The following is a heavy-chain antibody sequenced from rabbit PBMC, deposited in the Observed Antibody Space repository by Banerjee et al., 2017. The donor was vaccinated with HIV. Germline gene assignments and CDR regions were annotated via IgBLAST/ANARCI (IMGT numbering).Heavy chain of an antibody. J-gene: IGHJ4*01. Sequence: QEQLEESGGDLVKPEGSLTLTCTASGFSFSSNYYMCWVRQAPGKGLEWIACIYGGSSGSTYYTSWAKGRFTISKTSSTTVTLQMTSLTVADTATYFCASDNVVGAGGYGRAYLNLWGQGTLVTVS. CDR2: IYGGSSGST. CDR1: GFSFSSNYY. D-gene: IGHD1-1*01. V-gene: IGHV1S45*01. CDR3: ASDNVVGAGGYGRAYLNL.